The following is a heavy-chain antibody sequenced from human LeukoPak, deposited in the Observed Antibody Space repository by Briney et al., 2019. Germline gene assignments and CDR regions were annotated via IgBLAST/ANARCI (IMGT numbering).Heavy chain of an antibody. J-gene: IGHJ6*02. CDR3: ARVFSSGWYWRTGVGVYGMDV. CDR2: MNPNSGNT. CDR1: GYTFTSYD. V-gene: IGHV1-8*01. Sequence: ASVKVSCKASGYTFTSYDINWVRQATGQGLEWMGWMNPNSGNTGYAQKFQGRVTMTRNTSISTAYMELSSLRSEDTAVYYCARVFSSGWYWRTGVGVYGMDVWGQGTTVTVSS. D-gene: IGHD6-19*01.